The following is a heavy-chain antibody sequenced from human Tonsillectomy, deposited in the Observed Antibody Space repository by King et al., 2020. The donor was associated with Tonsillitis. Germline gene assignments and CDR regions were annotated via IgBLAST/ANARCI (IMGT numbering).Heavy chain of an antibody. CDR1: GFTFSSYG. CDR2: IWHDGSNK. V-gene: IGHV3-33*08. Sequence: VQLVESGGGVVQPGRSLRLSCAASGFTFSSYGMHWVRQAPGKGLEWVAVIWHDGSNKYYADSVKGRFTISRDNSKNTLYLQMNSLRAEETAVYYCASSAGTFYYYYYMDVWGKGTTLTVSS. CDR3: ASSAGTFYYYYYMDV. J-gene: IGHJ6*03. D-gene: IGHD6-13*01.